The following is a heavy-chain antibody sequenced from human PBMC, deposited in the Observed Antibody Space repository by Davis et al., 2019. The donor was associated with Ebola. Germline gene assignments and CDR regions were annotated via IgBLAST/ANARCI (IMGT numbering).Heavy chain of an antibody. V-gene: IGHV3-33*01. CDR2: IWYDGSNK. D-gene: IGHD2-2*01. Sequence: PGGSLRLSCAASGFTFSSYGMHWVRQAPGKGLEWVAVIWYDGSNKYYADSVKGRFTISRDNSKNTVYLQMNSLRAEDTAVYYCARGVDCSSTICYYDYWGQGTLVAVSS. J-gene: IGHJ4*02. CDR1: GFTFSSYG. CDR3: ARGVDCSSTICYYDY.